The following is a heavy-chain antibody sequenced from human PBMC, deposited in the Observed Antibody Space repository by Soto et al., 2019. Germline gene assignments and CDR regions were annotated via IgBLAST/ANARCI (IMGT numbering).Heavy chain of an antibody. CDR1: GYTFTSYY. Sequence: ASVKLSCKASGYTFTSYYMHWVRQAPGQGLEWMGIINPSGGSTSYAQKFQGRVTMTRDTSTSTVYMELSSLRSEDTAVYYCARDLNWNYEGNWFDPWGQGTLVTVSS. CDR2: INPSGGST. J-gene: IGHJ5*02. CDR3: ARDLNWNYEGNWFDP. V-gene: IGHV1-46*01. D-gene: IGHD1-7*01.